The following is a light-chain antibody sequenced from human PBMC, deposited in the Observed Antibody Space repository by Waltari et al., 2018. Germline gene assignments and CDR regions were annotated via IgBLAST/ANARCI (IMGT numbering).Light chain of an antibody. V-gene: IGKV1-39*01. J-gene: IGKJ2*01. CDR2: GKS. Sequence: DIQMTQSPSSLSASLGDSVTITCRASQSISKYLNWYQQRPGKAPKLLIYGKSRLQSGVPSRFSGSGSGTDFTLTINTLQPEDFATYFCQQSYGPPYTFGQGTRLEIK. CDR1: QSISKY. CDR3: QQSYGPPYT.